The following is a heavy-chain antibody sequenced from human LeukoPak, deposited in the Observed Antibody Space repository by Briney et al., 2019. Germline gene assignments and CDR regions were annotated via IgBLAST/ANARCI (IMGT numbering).Heavy chain of an antibody. CDR1: GFTFGSYG. J-gene: IGHJ4*02. CDR2: ISYDGSNK. CDR3: AKDIYRPTGKWFGVPGDY. V-gene: IGHV3-30*18. Sequence: GGSLRLSCAASGFTFGSYGMHWVRQAPGKGLEWVAVISYDGSNKYYADSVKGRFTISRDNSKNTLYLQMNSLRAEDTAVYYCAKDIYRPTGKWFGVPGDYWGQGTLVTVSS. D-gene: IGHD3-10*01.